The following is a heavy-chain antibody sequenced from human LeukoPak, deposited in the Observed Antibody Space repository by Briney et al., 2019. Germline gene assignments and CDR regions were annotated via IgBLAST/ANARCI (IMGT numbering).Heavy chain of an antibody. J-gene: IGHJ4*02. Sequence: ASVKVSCKASGYTFTSYAMHWVRQAPGQRLEWMGWINAGNGNTKYSQKFQGRVTITRDTSASTAYMELSSLRSEDTAVYYCARAEYYDILTGSFDYWGQGTLVTVSS. D-gene: IGHD3-9*01. CDR1: GYTFTSYA. CDR3: ARAEYYDILTGSFDY. V-gene: IGHV1-3*01. CDR2: INAGNGNT.